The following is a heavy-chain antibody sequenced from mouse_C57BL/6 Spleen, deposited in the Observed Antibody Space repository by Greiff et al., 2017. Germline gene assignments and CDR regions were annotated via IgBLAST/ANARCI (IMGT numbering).Heavy chain of an antibody. CDR3: ARRKAGYYAMDY. Sequence: EVKLQESGGGLVQPGGSLKLSCAASGFTFSDYYMYWVRQTPEKRLEWVAYISNGGGSTYYPDTVKGRFTISRDNAKNTLYLQMSRLKSEDTAMYYCARRKAGYYAMDYWGQGTSVTVSS. J-gene: IGHJ4*01. CDR2: ISNGGGST. CDR1: GFTFSDYY. V-gene: IGHV5-12*01.